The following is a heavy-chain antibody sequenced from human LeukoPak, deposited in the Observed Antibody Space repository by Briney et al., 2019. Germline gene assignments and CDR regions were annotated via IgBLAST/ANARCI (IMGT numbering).Heavy chain of an antibody. J-gene: IGHJ3*02. CDR1: GFTFSSYA. CDR3: ARVNRGAFDI. V-gene: IGHV3-30-3*01. CDR2: ISYDGSSK. D-gene: IGHD1-14*01. Sequence: PGGSLRLSCAASGFTFSSYAMHWVRQAPGKGLEWVAVISYDGSSKYYADSVKGRFTISRDNSKNTLYLQMNSLRAEDTAVYYCARVNRGAFDIWGQGTMVTVSS.